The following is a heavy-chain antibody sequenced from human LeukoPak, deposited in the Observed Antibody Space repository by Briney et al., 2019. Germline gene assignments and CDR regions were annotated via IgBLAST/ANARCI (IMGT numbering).Heavy chain of an antibody. CDR3: ARVDSTGWLIYGMDV. D-gene: IGHD6-19*01. V-gene: IGHV3-30-3*01. J-gene: IGHJ6*02. CDR1: GFTFSSYA. Sequence: GGSLRLSCAASGFTFSSYAMHWVRQAPGKGLEWVAVISYNGGNKFYADSVKGRFTIFRDNSKNTLPLQMNSLRTEDTAVYFCARVDSTGWLIYGMDVWGQGTTVTVSS. CDR2: ISYNGGNK.